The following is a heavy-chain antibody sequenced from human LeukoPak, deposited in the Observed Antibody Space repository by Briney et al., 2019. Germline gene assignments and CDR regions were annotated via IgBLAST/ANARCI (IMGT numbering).Heavy chain of an antibody. CDR1: GFTFEDYG. CDR3: ASWGLQLVYFDY. D-gene: IGHD6-13*01. CDR2: INWNGGST. Sequence: PGGSLRLSCAASGFTFEDYGMSWVRQAPGKGLEWVSGINWNGGSTGYADSVKGRFTISRDNAKNSLYLQMNSLRAEDTALYYCASWGLQLVYFDYWGQGTLVTVSS. J-gene: IGHJ4*02. V-gene: IGHV3-20*04.